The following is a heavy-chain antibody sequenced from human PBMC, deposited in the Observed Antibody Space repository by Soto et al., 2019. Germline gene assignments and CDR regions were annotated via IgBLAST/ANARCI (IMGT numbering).Heavy chain of an antibody. J-gene: IGHJ6*02. V-gene: IGHV3-21*01. CDR2: ISSSGSYI. CDR3: ARGADLSIESRAQIYCRDSSCSSYYYYPLYV. D-gene: IGHD2-2*01. CDR1: GFTFRTYT. Sequence: KHEGSLRLACAASGFTFRTYTMNWVRQAPGRGLEWVSSISSSGSYIYYADSMKGRFTISRDNAQHSLYLQMNSLSAEDTAVYYCARGADLSIESRAQIYCRDSSCSSYYYYPLYVWGQGITVTVSS.